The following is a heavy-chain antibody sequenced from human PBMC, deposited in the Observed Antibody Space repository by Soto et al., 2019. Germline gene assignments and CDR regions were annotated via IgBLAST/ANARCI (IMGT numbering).Heavy chain of an antibody. D-gene: IGHD3-22*01. J-gene: IGHJ3*02. CDR1: GYTLTELS. Sequence: ASVKVSCKVSGYTLTELSMHWVRQAPGKGLEWMGGFDPEDGETIYAQKFQGRVTMTEDTSTDTAYMELSSLRSEDTAVYYCVTLKYYYDSSGLSVDAFDIWGQGTMVTVSS. V-gene: IGHV1-24*01. CDR2: FDPEDGET. CDR3: VTLKYYYDSSGLSVDAFDI.